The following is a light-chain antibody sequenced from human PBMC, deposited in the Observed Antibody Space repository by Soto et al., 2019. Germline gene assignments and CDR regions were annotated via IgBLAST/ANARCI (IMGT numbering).Light chain of an antibody. CDR1: QGISSW. Sequence: DIQMTQSPSSVSASVGDRVTISCRASQGISSWLAWYQQKPGKAPKLLIYSTSSLQSGVPSRFSGSGSGTDFTLTIRNLQPEDFATYYCIQHKSYPITFGQGTRLEIK. CDR2: STS. J-gene: IGKJ5*01. V-gene: IGKV1-12*01. CDR3: IQHKSYPIT.